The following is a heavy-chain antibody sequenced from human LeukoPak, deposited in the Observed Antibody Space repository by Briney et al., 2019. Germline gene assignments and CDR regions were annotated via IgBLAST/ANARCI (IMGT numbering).Heavy chain of an antibody. CDR2: ISYDGSNK. Sequence: PGRSLRLSCAASGFTFSSYAMHWVRQAPGKGLEWVAVISYDGSNKYYADSVKGRFTISRDNSKNTLYLQMNSLRAEDTAVYYCARDPNSGYYMDVWGKGTTVTVSS. J-gene: IGHJ6*03. D-gene: IGHD4-23*01. CDR1: GFTFSSYA. CDR3: ARDPNSGYYMDV. V-gene: IGHV3-30*01.